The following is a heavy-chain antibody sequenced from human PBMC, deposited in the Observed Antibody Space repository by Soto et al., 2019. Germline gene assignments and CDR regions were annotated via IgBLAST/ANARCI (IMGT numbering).Heavy chain of an antibody. CDR1: GYTFTSHG. J-gene: IGHJ6*03. V-gene: IGHV1-18*04. Sequence: QVQLVQSGAEVKKPGASVKVSCKPSGYTFTSHGIRWVRQAPGQGLEWMGWISAYNGNTNYAQTFQGRFTMTTDTATSTAYMELRSLRSDDTAVYYCARGTVTTGYYHYYMDVWGKGTTVTVSS. CDR3: ARGTVTTGYYHYYMDV. D-gene: IGHD4-17*01. CDR2: ISAYNGNT.